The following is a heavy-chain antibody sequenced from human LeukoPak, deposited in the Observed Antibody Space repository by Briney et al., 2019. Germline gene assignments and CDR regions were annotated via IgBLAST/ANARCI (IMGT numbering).Heavy chain of an antibody. CDR1: GGSFSGYY. D-gene: IGHD3-3*01. J-gene: IGHJ5*02. Sequence: SETLSPTCAVYGGSFSGYYWDWIRQPPGKGLEWIGEINHSGGTNYNPSLKSRVTISIDTSKNQFSLKLSSVTAADTAVYYCARVGYFWSGYYDQSRYNWFDPWGQGTLVTVSS. CDR2: INHSGGT. CDR3: ARVGYFWSGYYDQSRYNWFDP. V-gene: IGHV4-34*01.